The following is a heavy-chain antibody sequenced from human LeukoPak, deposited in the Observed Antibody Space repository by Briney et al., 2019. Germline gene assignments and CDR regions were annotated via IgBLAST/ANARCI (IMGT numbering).Heavy chain of an antibody. V-gene: IGHV3-53*01. J-gene: IGHJ3*02. CDR2: IYSGGST. Sequence: GGSLRLSCAASGFTVSSNYMSWVRQAPGKGLEWVSVIYSGGSTYYADSVKGRFTISRDNSKNTLYLQMNSLRAEDTAVYYCARVPLWFGEFPNAFDIWGQGTMVTVSS. CDR3: ARVPLWFGEFPNAFDI. CDR1: GFTVSSNY. D-gene: IGHD3-10*01.